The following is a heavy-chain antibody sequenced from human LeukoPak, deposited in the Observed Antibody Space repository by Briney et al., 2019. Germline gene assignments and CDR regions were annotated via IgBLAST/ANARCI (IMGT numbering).Heavy chain of an antibody. CDR1: GGTFSSYA. V-gene: IGHV1-69*05. J-gene: IGHJ6*03. CDR2: IIPIFGTA. D-gene: IGHD3-10*01. CDR3: ARAGPFRGVINLNYYYYYMDV. Sequence: GSSVKVSCKASGGTFSSYAISWVRQAPGQGLEWMGGIIPIFGTANYAQKFQGRVTITTDESTSTAYMELSSLRSEDTAVYYCARAGPFRGVINLNYYYYYMDVWGKGTTVNVSS.